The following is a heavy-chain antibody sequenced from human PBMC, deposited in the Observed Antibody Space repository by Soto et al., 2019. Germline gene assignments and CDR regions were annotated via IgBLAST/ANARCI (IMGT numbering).Heavy chain of an antibody. Sequence: GGSLRLSCAASGFTFSSYWMTWVRQAPGKGLEWVANIEHDGSERYYVDSVRGRFTISRDNAKNSLYLQMNSLRAEDTAVYYCARILLTGYYAYWGPGTLVTVSS. J-gene: IGHJ4*02. D-gene: IGHD3-9*01. CDR1: GFTFSSYW. CDR2: IEHDGSER. V-gene: IGHV3-7*04. CDR3: ARILLTGYYAY.